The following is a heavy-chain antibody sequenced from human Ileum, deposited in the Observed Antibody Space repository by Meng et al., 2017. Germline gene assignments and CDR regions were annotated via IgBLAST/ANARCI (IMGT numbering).Heavy chain of an antibody. Sequence: QITVKESGPTLVKPTQTLTLTCTFSGFSLTPHGVGVGWVRQSPGKALGWVAFIYWDDDKRYSPSLRDRLTITKSTSENQVVLTVTNMDPLDTATYYCSKGHYGAPEDWGQGTLVTVSS. CDR3: SKGHYGAPED. D-gene: IGHD4-17*01. V-gene: IGHV2-5*02. CDR1: GFSLTPHGVG. J-gene: IGHJ4*02. CDR2: IYWDDDK.